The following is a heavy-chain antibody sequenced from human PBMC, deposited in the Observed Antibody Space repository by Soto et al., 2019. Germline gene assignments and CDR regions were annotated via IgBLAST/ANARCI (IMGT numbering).Heavy chain of an antibody. CDR3: ARGKGYYDYVWGSYRLIQPVYFDY. D-gene: IGHD3-16*02. Sequence: SETLSLTCAVYGGSFSGYYWSWIRQPPGKGLEWIGEINHSGSTNYNPSLKSRVTISVDTSKNQFSLKLSSVTAAETAVYYCARGKGYYDYVWGSYRLIQPVYFDYWGQGTLVTVSS. J-gene: IGHJ4*02. CDR2: INHSGST. CDR1: GGSFSGYY. V-gene: IGHV4-34*01.